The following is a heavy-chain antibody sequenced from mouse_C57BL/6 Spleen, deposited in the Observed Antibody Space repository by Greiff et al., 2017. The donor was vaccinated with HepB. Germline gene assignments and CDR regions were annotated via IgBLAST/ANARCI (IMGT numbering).Heavy chain of an antibody. CDR1: GYAFTNYL. CDR3: ARMGDGYSYYYAMDY. J-gene: IGHJ4*01. V-gene: IGHV1-54*01. Sequence: QVQLQQSGAELVRPGTSVKVSCKASGYAFTNYLIEWVKQRPGQGLEWIGVINPGSGGTSYNEKFKGKATLTADKSSSTAYMQLSSLTSEDSAVYFCARMGDGYSYYYAMDYWGQGTSVTVSS. CDR2: INPGSGGT. D-gene: IGHD2-3*01.